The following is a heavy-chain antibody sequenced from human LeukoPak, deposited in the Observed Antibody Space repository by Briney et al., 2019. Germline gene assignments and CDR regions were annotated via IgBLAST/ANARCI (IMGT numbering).Heavy chain of an antibody. J-gene: IGHJ4*02. CDR1: GLTFSSYA. CDR3: AKVGFSEMEWLLYSDH. CDR2: ISGSSGHT. Sequence: PGGSLRLSCAASGLTFSSYAMSWVRQAPGKGLGWISAISGSSGHTYYADSVKGRFTISRDNSKNTLYLQMNSLRAEDTAVYYCAKVGFSEMEWLLYSDHWGQGTLVTVSS. V-gene: IGHV3-23*01. D-gene: IGHD3-3*01.